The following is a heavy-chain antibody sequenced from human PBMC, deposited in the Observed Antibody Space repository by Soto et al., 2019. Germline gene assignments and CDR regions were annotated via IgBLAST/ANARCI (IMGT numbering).Heavy chain of an antibody. CDR3: AAKLAARYGFYFDY. CDR1: GGTFSSYA. D-gene: IGHD6-6*01. V-gene: IGHV1-69*01. J-gene: IGHJ4*02. Sequence: QVQLVQSGAEVKKPGSSVKVSCKASGGTFSSYAISWVRQAPGQGLEWMGGIIPIFGTANYAQKFQGRATNTADECTSRAYMELSSLRSEDTAVYYCAAKLAARYGFYFDYWGQGTLVTVSS. CDR2: IIPIFGTA.